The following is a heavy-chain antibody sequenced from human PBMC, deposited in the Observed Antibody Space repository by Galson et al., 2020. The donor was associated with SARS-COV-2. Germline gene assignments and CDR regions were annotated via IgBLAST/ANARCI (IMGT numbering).Heavy chain of an antibody. D-gene: IGHD2-2*01. J-gene: IGHJ4*02. CDR2: IYHSGST. V-gene: IGHV4-4*02. CDR3: AGLGGCSGNSCVDD. Sequence: SETLSLTCAVSGGSISSSNWWSWVRQPPGKGLEWIGEIYHSGSTNYNPSLKSRVTISVDKSTNQFSLRLSPVTAADTAVYYCAGLGGCSGNSCVDDWGQGTLVTVSS. CDR1: GGSISSSNW.